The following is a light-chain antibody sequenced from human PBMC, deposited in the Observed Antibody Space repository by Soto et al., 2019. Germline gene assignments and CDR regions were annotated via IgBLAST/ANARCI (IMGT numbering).Light chain of an antibody. CDR1: QDISNF. V-gene: IGKV1-33*01. CDR3: RQYDKQPLT. CDR2: DVS. Sequence: DVQMTQSPSSLSASVGDRVTITCQASQDISNFLNWYHQAPGKAPQLLIYDVSNLQPGVASRFSGSGSGKDFTFPISTLQPEDIGTLYCRQYDKQPLTFGGGTKVEIK. J-gene: IGKJ4*01.